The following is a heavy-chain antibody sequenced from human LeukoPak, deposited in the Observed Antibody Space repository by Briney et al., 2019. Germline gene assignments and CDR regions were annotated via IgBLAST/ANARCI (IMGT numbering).Heavy chain of an antibody. Sequence: GGSLRLSCAASGFTFNIYWMSWVRQAPGKGLEWVANIREDGSVKYYVDSVKGRFTISGDNTKNSLYLQMNSLRVEDTAVYYCARDQNFQQWGQGTLVTVSS. CDR2: IREDGSVK. CDR3: ARDQNFQQ. V-gene: IGHV3-7*01. CDR1: GFTFNIYW. J-gene: IGHJ1*01.